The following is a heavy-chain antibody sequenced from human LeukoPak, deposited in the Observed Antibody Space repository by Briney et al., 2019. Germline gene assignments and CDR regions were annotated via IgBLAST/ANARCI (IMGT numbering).Heavy chain of an antibody. CDR1: GFTFSSYS. Sequence: GGSLRLSCAASGFTFSSYSMNWVRQAPGKGLEWVSYISSSSSTIYYADSVKGRFTISRDNAKNSLYLQMNSLRAEDTAVYYCVRDRKWLRLYNWFDPWGQGTLVTVSS. CDR3: VRDRKWLRLYNWFDP. J-gene: IGHJ5*02. CDR2: ISSSSSTI. D-gene: IGHD5-12*01. V-gene: IGHV3-48*01.